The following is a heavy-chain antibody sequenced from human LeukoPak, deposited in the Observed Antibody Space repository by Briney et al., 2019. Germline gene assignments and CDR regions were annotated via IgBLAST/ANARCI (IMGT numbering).Heavy chain of an antibody. Sequence: ASVKVSCKVSGYMFTELPIHWVRQTPAKGLEWMGGFDPADGEPVYAQNFKDRLTMTEDTSTETAYMNLRSLGSEDTAVYYCAAGPACSPASRLLDFWGQGTLVTVSS. CDR3: AAGPACSPASRLLDF. CDR2: FDPADGEP. D-gene: IGHD2-15*01. CDR1: GYMFTELP. J-gene: IGHJ4*02. V-gene: IGHV1-24*01.